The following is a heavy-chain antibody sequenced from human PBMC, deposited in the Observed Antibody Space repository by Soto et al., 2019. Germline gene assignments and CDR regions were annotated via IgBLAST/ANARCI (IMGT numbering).Heavy chain of an antibody. CDR2: ISYDGGNK. D-gene: IGHD3-3*01. CDR3: ARDKDQYDFWGGTLDS. Sequence: QLVESGRGVVQPERSLKLSCTASNFVFSVYSLHWVRQAPGKGLEWVALISYDGGNKYYADSVKGRFTISRDNSKNTLYLQMNSLRREDTAVYYCARDKDQYDFWGGTLDSWGQGTLVTVSS. V-gene: IGHV3-30-3*01. J-gene: IGHJ4*02. CDR1: NFVFSVYS.